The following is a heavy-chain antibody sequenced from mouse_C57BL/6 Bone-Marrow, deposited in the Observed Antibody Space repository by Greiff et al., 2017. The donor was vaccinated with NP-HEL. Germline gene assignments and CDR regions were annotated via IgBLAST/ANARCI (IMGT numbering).Heavy chain of an antibody. CDR3: ARSGYSKGFAY. CDR1: GYAFSSSW. CDR2: IYPGDGDT. J-gene: IGHJ3*01. Sequence: QVQLQQSGPELVKPGASVKISCKASGYAFSSSWMNWVKQRPGKGLEWIGRIYPGDGDTNYNGKFKGKATLTADKSSSTAYMQLSSLTSEDSAVYFCARSGYSKGFAYWGQGTLVTVSA. D-gene: IGHD3-1*01. V-gene: IGHV1-82*01.